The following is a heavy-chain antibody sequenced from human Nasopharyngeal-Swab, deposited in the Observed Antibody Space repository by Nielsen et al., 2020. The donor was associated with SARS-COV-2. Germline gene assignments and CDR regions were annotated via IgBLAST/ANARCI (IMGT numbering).Heavy chain of an antibody. V-gene: IGHV1-2*06. D-gene: IGHD5-18*01. CDR2: INPNSGGT. J-gene: IGHJ4*02. CDR3: SRIPRVGGYSYGYDY. CDR1: GYSFTDYF. Sequence: VSVKVSCKASGYSFTDYFMEWVRLAPGQGLEWMGRINPNSGGTNYAKKFQGRVAMTRDASLSTGTMELSGLTSDDTAVYFCSRIPRVGGYSYGYDYWGQGTLVTVSS.